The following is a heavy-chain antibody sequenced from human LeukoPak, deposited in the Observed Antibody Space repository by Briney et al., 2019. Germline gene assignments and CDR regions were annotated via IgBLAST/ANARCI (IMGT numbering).Heavy chain of an antibody. CDR3: ARRRSSSSGDFDY. CDR1: GGSISSYY. J-gene: IGHJ4*02. Sequence: SETLSLTCTVSGGSISSYYWSWIRQPPEKGLEWIGYIYYSGSTNYNPSLKSRVTISVDTSKNQFSLKLSSVTAADTAVYYCARRRSSSSGDFDYWDQGTLVTVSS. D-gene: IGHD6-6*01. V-gene: IGHV4-59*08. CDR2: IYYSGST.